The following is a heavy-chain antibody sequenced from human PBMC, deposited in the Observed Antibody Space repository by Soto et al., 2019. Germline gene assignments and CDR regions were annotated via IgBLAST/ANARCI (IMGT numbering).Heavy chain of an antibody. CDR2: TGSSGGAR. CDR1: GFGFDSYA. V-gene: IGHV3-23*01. Sequence: EVQLLESGGGLVQVGGSLRLSCVGSGFGFDSYAMSWVRQAPGKGLEWVSGTGSSGGARVYEDSVRGRFTISRDNSWNALYLHVNSLGAGDTAVYYCAKALWFGESSHYFDDWGQGTPVTVSS. CDR3: AKALWFGESSHYFDD. D-gene: IGHD3-10*01. J-gene: IGHJ4*02.